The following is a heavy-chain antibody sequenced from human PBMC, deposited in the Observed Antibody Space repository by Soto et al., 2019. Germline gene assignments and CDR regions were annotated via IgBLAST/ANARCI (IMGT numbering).Heavy chain of an antibody. Sequence: SQTLPLTYTVSGGSISNSSYSWVWIRQPPGKGLEWIGSIYYSGSTYYNPSLKSRVTISVDTSKNQFSLQLNSVTPEDTAVYYCERGPYSSSWYWFDPWGQGTLVNVTS. CDR3: ERGPYSSSWYWFDP. CDR2: IYYSGST. D-gene: IGHD6-13*01. CDR1: GGSISNSSYS. V-gene: IGHV4-39*01. J-gene: IGHJ5*02.